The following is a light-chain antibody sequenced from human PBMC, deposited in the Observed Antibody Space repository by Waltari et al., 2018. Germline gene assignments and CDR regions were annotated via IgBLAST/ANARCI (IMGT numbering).Light chain of an antibody. J-gene: IGKJ4*01. Sequence: ETVMTQSPGTLSVSPGDRGILSCRASQSVGSELAWYQQRPGQTPRLLIYGASTRVTGLPARFSGSGSGTEFTLTISSLQSEDFGLYYCQQYDNWPLTFGGGTKVEIK. CDR1: QSVGSE. V-gene: IGKV3-15*01. CDR2: GAS. CDR3: QQYDNWPLT.